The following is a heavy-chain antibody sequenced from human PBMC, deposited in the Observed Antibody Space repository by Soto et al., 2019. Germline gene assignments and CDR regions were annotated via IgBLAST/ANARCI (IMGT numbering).Heavy chain of an antibody. CDR2: IYYSVST. V-gene: IGHV4-30-4*01. J-gene: IGHJ2*01. D-gene: IGHD5-18*01. Sequence: QVQLQESGPGLVKPSQTLSLTCTVSGGSISSGDYYWSCIRQPPGKGLEWIGYIYYSVSTYYNPSLKSRVTISVDTSKNQCSLKLSSVTAADTAVYYCARIRGYSYGPSRFWYFDLWGRGTLVTVSS. CDR1: GGSISSGDYY. CDR3: ARIRGYSYGPSRFWYFDL.